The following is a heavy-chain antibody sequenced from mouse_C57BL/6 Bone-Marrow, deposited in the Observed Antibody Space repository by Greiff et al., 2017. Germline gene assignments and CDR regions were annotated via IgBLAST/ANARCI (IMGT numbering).Heavy chain of an antibody. CDR2: IRSKSNNYAT. CDR1: GFSFNTYA. CDR3: VSQSPYCFDY. Sequence: EVQGVESGGGLVRPKGSLKLSCAASGFSFNTYAMNWVRQAPGKGLEWVARIRSKSNNYATYYAGTVKDRFTISRDDSESMLYLQMINLKTEDTAVYDCVSQSPYCFDYWGQGTTLTVSS. J-gene: IGHJ2*01. V-gene: IGHV10-1*01.